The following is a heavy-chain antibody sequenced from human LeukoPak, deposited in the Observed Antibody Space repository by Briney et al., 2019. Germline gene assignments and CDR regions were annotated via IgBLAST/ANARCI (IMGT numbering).Heavy chain of an antibody. CDR3: VKIAASAPRH. CDR2: IGSTGSTT. J-gene: IGHJ4*02. V-gene: IGHV3-23*01. Sequence: GGSLRLSCAASGFTFSSYGMSWVRQAPGKGPEWVSSIGSTGSTTYYADSVKGRFTISRDNSKNMMYLQMNSLRAEDTAIYYCVKIAASAPRHWGQGPVVTGSS. CDR1: GFTFSSYG. D-gene: IGHD6-13*01.